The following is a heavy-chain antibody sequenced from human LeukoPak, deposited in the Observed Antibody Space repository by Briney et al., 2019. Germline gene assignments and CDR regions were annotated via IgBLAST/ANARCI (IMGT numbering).Heavy chain of an antibody. CDR2: ISGSGDNT. D-gene: IGHD2-8*02. CDR1: GFTFNNYA. J-gene: IGHJ4*02. CDR3: AKAPRGFQWFMDY. Sequence: GGSLRLSCAASGFTFNNYAMNWVRQAPGKGLEWVSDISGSGDNTYYADSVKGRFTISRDSSTNTLYLQMNSLRAENTAVYCCAKAPRGFQWFMDYWGQGALVTVSS. V-gene: IGHV3-23*01.